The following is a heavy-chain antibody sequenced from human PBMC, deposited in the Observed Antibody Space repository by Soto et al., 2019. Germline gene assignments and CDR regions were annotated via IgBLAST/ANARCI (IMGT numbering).Heavy chain of an antibody. CDR1: GFTFSSYG. J-gene: IGHJ6*02. CDR3: AREGGACSGGSCSDHYFYSGMER. D-gene: IGHD2-15*01. V-gene: IGHV3-33*01. CDR2: IWYDGSNK. Sequence: GGSLRLSCAASGFTFSSYGMHWVRQAPGKGLEWVAVIWYDGSNKYYADSVKGRFTISRYNSKNTLYLQMNSLRAEDTAVYCCAREGGACSGGSCSDHYFYSGMERRPPGTTVTLS.